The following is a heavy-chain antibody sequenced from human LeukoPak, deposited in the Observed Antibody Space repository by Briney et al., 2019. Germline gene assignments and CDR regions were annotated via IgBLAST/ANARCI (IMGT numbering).Heavy chain of an antibody. V-gene: IGHV1-24*01. J-gene: IGHJ4*02. CDR2: FDPEDGET. CDR3: ATATVESGIAPPQFDY. CDR1: GYTLTELS. D-gene: IGHD4-23*01. Sequence: ASVKVSCKVSGYTLTELSMHWVRQAPGKGLEWMGGFDPEDGETIYAQKFQGRVTMTEDTSTDTAYMELSSLRSEDTAVYYCATATVESGIAPPQFDYWGQGTLVTVSS.